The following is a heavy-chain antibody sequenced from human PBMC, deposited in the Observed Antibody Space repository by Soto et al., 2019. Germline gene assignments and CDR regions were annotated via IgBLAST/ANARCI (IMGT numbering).Heavy chain of an antibody. CDR1: GDFISNFY. CDR2: ISASGRS. D-gene: IGHD2-8*01. Sequence: QVQLQESGPGLVKPSETLSLTGTVSGDFISNFYCSWIRQPAGKGLQSLGRISASGRSNYNPNLQSRVAMSLDTSKNQFSLRLTSLSAADTAVYFCARGMGRYFDLWGRGTLVTVFS. CDR3: ARGMGRYFDL. V-gene: IGHV4-4*07. J-gene: IGHJ2*01.